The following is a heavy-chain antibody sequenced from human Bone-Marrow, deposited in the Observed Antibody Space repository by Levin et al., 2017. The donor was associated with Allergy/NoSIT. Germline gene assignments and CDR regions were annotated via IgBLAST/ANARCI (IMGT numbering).Heavy chain of an antibody. CDR3: AKGGGNSD. D-gene: IGHD4-23*01. Sequence: GGSLRLSCAASGFSFSRCWMSWVRQAPGKGLEWLATINQEGTKKYYVDSVKGRSTISRDNAKNSLYLQMNSLRAEATAMYYCAKGGGNSDWGQGTLVTVPS. CDR2: INQEGTKK. CDR1: GFSFSRCW. J-gene: IGHJ1*01. V-gene: IGHV3-7*01.